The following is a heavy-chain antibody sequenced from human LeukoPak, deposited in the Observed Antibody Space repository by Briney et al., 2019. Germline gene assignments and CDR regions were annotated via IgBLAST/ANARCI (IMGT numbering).Heavy chain of an antibody. CDR1: GGTFSSYA. Sequence: SVKVSCKASGGTFSSYAISWVRQAPGQGLEWMGGIIPIFGTANYAQKFQGRVTITADESTSTAYMELSSLRSEDTAVYYCARSQLGGIAAHLCYFDYWGQGTLVTVSS. CDR2: IIPIFGTA. J-gene: IGHJ4*02. D-gene: IGHD6-13*01. V-gene: IGHV1-69*13. CDR3: ARSQLGGIAAHLCYFDY.